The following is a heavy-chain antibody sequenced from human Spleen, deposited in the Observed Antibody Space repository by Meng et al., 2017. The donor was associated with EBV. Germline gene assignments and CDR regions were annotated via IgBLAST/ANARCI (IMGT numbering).Heavy chain of an antibody. V-gene: IGHV2-5*02. D-gene: IGHD3-9*01. Sequence: QITLKESGXTLLKXXXTLTLTCXLSGFSLSNSGVGVGWCRQHPGKALEWLGINYWDDDKRYSPSLKNRITITKDTYKNQVVLMLTHMDPVDTATYFCTMCHYDISHWFDPWGQGTLVIVSA. CDR2: NYWDDDK. J-gene: IGHJ5*02. CDR1: GFSLSNSGVG. CDR3: TMCHYDISHWFDP.